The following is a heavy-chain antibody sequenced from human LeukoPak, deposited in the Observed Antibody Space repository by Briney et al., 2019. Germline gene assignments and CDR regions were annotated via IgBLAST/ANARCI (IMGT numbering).Heavy chain of an antibody. J-gene: IGHJ4*02. V-gene: IGHV3-21*04. CDR3: ARFSHPRRYYYDSSGYYLGG. D-gene: IGHD3-22*01. CDR1: GFTSSSYS. CDR2: ISSSSSYI. Sequence: GGSLRLSCAASGFTSSSYSMNWVRQAPGKGLEWVSSISSSSSYIYYADSVKGRFTISRDNAKNSLYLQMNSLRAEDTAVYYCARFSHPRRYYYDSSGYYLGGWGQGTLVTVSS.